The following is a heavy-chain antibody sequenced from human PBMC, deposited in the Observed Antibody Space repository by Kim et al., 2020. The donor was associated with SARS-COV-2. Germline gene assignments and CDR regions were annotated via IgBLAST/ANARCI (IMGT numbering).Heavy chain of an antibody. J-gene: IGHJ3*02. V-gene: IGHV7-4-1*02. D-gene: IGHD3-3*01. CDR1: GYTFTSYA. CDR2: INTNTGNP. Sequence: ASVKVSCKASGYTFTSYAMNWVRQAPGQGLEWMGWINTNTGNPTYAQGFTGRFVFSLDTSVSTAYLQISSLKAEDTAVYYCARGDWDMIFGVVIRYDAFDIWGQGTMVTVSS. CDR3: ARGDWDMIFGVVIRYDAFDI.